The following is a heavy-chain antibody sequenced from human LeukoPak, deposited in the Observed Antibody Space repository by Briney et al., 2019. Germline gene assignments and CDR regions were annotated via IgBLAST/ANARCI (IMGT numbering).Heavy chain of an antibody. V-gene: IGHV3-7*01. CDR1: GFTFSSYW. CDR2: IKQEGSEK. Sequence: GESLRLSCAASGFTFSSYWMSWVRQAPGKGLEWVANIKQEGSEKYYLDSVKGGFTISRDKAENSLYMQMNSLRAEDTGVYYCATEASSGLEDWGQGILVTVSS. CDR3: ATEASSGLED. D-gene: IGHD6-19*01. J-gene: IGHJ4*02.